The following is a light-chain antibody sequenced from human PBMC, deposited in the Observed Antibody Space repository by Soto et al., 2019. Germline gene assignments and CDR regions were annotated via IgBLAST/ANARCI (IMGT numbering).Light chain of an antibody. CDR2: DVS. V-gene: IGLV2-14*03. Sequence: QSALTQPASVSGSPGQSITISCTGASGDVGGYKYVSWYQHHAGKVPKLMIYDVSHRPSGVSSRFYGSKSGNTASLTISGLQADDEADYYGSSYTSANNFEVVFGGGTKLTVL. CDR1: SGDVGGYKY. J-gene: IGLJ2*01. CDR3: SSYTSANNFEVV.